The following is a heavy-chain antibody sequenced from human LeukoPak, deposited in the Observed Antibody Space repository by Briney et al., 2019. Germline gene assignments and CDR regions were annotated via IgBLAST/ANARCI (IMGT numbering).Heavy chain of an antibody. CDR3: GCSRTLDY. CDR2: ISGNGGRT. CDR1: GFTFSSYA. D-gene: IGHD2-2*01. V-gene: IGHV3-23*01. Sequence: GGSLRLSCAASGFTFSSYAMSWVRQAPGKGLEWVSVISGNGGRTYYADSVKGRFTISRDNAKNSLYLQMNSLRAEDTAVYYCGCSRTLDYWGQGTLVTVSS. J-gene: IGHJ4*02.